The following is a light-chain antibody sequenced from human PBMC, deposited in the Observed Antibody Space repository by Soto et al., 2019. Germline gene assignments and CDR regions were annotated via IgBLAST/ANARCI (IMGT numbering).Light chain of an antibody. J-gene: IGKJ4*01. V-gene: IGKV3-20*01. CDR2: DAS. Sequence: EIVLTQSPDTLSFSPGERATVSCRASQSVSRSNLAWYQQKPGQAPRLLIYDASSRATGIPDRFSGSGSGTDFTLTISRLEPEDFAVYYCQLYGSSFTFGGGTKVDI. CDR3: QLYGSSFT. CDR1: QSVSRSN.